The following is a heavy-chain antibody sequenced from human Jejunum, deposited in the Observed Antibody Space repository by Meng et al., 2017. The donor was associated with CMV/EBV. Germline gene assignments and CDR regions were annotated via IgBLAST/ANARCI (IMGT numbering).Heavy chain of an antibody. CDR1: GGSISSTTLY. CDR2: IYYSGST. Sequence: QLQMQESGPGLVTPSETLSLTCTVSGGSISSTTLYWGWIRQPPGKGLEWIGSIYYSGSTYYNPSLKSRVAISVDTSKNQFSLTLRSVTAADTAVYYCAKAFCSSSSCSAIGYFDYWGQGTLVTVSS. D-gene: IGHD6-6*01. V-gene: IGHV4-39*07. CDR3: AKAFCSSSSCSAIGYFDY. J-gene: IGHJ4*02.